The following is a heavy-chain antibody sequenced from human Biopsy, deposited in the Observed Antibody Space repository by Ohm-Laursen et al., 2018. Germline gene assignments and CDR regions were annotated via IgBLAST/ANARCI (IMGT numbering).Heavy chain of an antibody. J-gene: IGHJ4*02. Sequence: ASVKVSCKGSGYIFSSFGVSWVRQAPGHGLEWMGWVSTYNGNTEYEQKFQGRVTMTTDTSANTAYMELRSLRSDDTAVYFCARVREGGLLDYWGQGILVTVSS. CDR2: VSTYNGNT. CDR3: ARVREGGLLDY. V-gene: IGHV1-18*01. D-gene: IGHD3-16*01. CDR1: GYIFSSFG.